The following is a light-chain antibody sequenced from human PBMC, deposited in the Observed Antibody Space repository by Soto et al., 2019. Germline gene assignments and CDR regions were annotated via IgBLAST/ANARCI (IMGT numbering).Light chain of an antibody. Sequence: EILLTQSPGTLSLSPGERATLSCRASQSVDSSYLAWYQQKPGQAPRLLIYGASSRSTGIPDRFSGSGSGTDFTLTISRLEPEDFAVYYCQQYGSSPRTFGQGTMVEIK. J-gene: IGKJ1*01. CDR3: QQYGSSPRT. V-gene: IGKV3-20*01. CDR2: GAS. CDR1: QSVDSSY.